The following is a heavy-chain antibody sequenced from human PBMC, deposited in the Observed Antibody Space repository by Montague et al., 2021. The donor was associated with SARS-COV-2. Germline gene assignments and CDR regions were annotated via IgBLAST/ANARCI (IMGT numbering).Heavy chain of an antibody. D-gene: IGHD2-2*02. CDR2: IHHGGST. J-gene: IGHJ6*03. Sequence: SETLSLTCVVYGGSLSTYYWNWIRQPPGKGLEWIGEIHHGGSTNYNPSLKSRVTISADTTKNQFSLKLTSVAAADTAVYYCARLGDGVVPSPILGVGPYYSYYYMDVWGKGTTVTVSS. V-gene: IGHV4-34*01. CDR3: ARLGDGVVPSPILGVGPYYSYYYMDV. CDR1: GGSLSTYY.